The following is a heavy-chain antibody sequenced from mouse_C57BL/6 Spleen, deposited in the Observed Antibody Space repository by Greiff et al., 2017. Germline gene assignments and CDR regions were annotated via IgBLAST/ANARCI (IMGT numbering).Heavy chain of an antibody. CDR2: IDPSDSYT. CDR3: ARRGPYWYFDV. V-gene: IGHV1-50*01. Sequence: VQLQQSGAELVKPGASVTLSCKASGYTFTSYWMQWVKQRPGQGLEWIGEIDPSDSYTTYNQKFKGKAKLTVDTSASTAYMQLSSLTSEDSAVCCCARRGPYWYFDVWGTGTTVTVSS. CDR1: GYTFTSYW. J-gene: IGHJ1*03.